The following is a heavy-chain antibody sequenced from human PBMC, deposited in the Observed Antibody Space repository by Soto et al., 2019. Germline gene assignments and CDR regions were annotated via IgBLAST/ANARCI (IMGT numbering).Heavy chain of an antibody. CDR2: IGTAGDT. D-gene: IGHD6-19*01. CDR1: GFTFSSYD. CDR3: AGSRASGGWYYSYSGMDV. J-gene: IGHJ6*04. V-gene: IGHV3-13*01. Sequence: GGSLRLSCAASGFTFSSYDMHWVRQATGKGLEWVSAIGTAGDTYYPGSVKGRFTISRENAKNSLYLQMNSLRAEDTAVYYCAGSRASGGWYYSYSGMDVWGKGTTVTVSP.